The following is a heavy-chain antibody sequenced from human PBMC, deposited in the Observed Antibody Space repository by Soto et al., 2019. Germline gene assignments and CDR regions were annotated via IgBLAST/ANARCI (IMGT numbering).Heavy chain of an antibody. CDR3: ARPSVAVTWGPFDY. CDR2: IYYTGST. Sequence: PXGTLSLTCTVSGGSISAYYWNWVRQPPGKGLEWIGNIYYTGSTNYNPSLKSRVTISVDTSKNQFSLKLSSVTAADTAVYYCARPSVAVTWGPFDYWGQGTLVTVSS. J-gene: IGHJ4*02. D-gene: IGHD6-19*01. CDR1: GGSISAYY. V-gene: IGHV4-59*01.